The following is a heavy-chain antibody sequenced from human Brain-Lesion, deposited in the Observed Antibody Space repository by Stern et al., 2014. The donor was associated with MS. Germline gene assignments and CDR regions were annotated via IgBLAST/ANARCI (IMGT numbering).Heavy chain of an antibody. D-gene: IGHD3-22*01. J-gene: IGHJ4*02. CDR2: IYYNGST. CDR3: ARRTFFYDGSGYQNRPFDY. Sequence: QLQLQESGPGLVKPSETLSLTCTVSGGSVSSRSYYWDWIRLPPGKGLEWIGNIYYNGSTFYSPSLKSPVTISVDTSKNQFSLKLGSVTAADTAVYYCARRTFFYDGSGYQNRPFDYWGQGTLVTVSS. V-gene: IGHV4-39*01. CDR1: GGSVSSRSYY.